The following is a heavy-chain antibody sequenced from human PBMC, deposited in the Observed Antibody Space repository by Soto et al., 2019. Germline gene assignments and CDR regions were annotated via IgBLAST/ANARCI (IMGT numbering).Heavy chain of an antibody. CDR3: ARPNHPRKQQLAH. Sequence: SVKVSFKASGCTFSSYAISWVRQAPGQGLEWMGGIIPIFGTANYAQKFQGRVTITADESTSTAHMELSSLRSEDAAVYYCARPNHPRKQQLAHWGQTTPVIVS. D-gene: IGHD6-13*01. CDR1: GCTFSSYA. J-gene: IGHJ4*02. V-gene: IGHV1-69*13. CDR2: IIPIFGTA.